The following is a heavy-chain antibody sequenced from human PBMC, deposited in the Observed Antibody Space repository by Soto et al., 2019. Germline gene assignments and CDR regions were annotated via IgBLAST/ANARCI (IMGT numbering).Heavy chain of an antibody. Sequence: QVQLVQSGAEVKKPGSSVKVSCKASGGTFSSYAISWVRQAPGQGLEWMGGIIPIFGTANYAQKFQGRVTITADESTSKAYMELSSLRSEDTAVYYCARSTRYYYDSSGYYYVPYYYGMDVWGQGTTVTVSS. J-gene: IGHJ6*02. CDR1: GGTFSSYA. CDR3: ARSTRYYYDSSGYYYVPYYYGMDV. D-gene: IGHD3-22*01. V-gene: IGHV1-69*01. CDR2: IIPIFGTA.